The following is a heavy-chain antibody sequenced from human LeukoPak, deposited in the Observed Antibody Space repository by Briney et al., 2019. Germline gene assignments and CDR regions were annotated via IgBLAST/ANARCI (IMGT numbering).Heavy chain of an antibody. CDR2: ISISGSYI. J-gene: IGHJ4*02. CDR1: GFILSDYN. CDR3: ARDLSATARAYDY. Sequence: GGSLRLSCAASGFILSDYNMNWVRQAPGKGLEWVSFISISGSYITYADSVKGRFTISRDNAKNSLYLQMNSLRAEDTADYYCARDLSATARAYDYWGQGTLVTVSS. D-gene: IGHD2-15*01. V-gene: IGHV3-21*01.